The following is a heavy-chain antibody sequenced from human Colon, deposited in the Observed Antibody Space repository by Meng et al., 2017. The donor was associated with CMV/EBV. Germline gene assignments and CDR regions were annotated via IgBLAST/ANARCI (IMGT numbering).Heavy chain of an antibody. CDR2: IYHSGST. J-gene: IGHJ5*02. CDR1: GGSISSSNW. Sequence: GQVRGSGPGLVKPSGTLSLPWAVSGGSISSSNWWSWVRQPPGKGLEWIGEIYHSGSTNYNLSLKSRVTISVDKSKNQFTLKLSSVTAADSAVYYCARDLGAGYNWNYGYNWFDPWGQGTLVTVSS. D-gene: IGHD1-7*01. CDR3: ARDLGAGYNWNYGYNWFDP. V-gene: IGHV4-4*02.